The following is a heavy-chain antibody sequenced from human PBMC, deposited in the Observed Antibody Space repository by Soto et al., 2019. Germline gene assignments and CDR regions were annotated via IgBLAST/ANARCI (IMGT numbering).Heavy chain of an antibody. CDR1: GGTFSSYT. V-gene: IGHV1-69*02. CDR3: TSASDKRYDFWSGYPRTEYYYMDV. CDR2: IIPILGIA. D-gene: IGHD3-3*01. J-gene: IGHJ6*03. Sequence: GASVKVSCKASGGTFSSYTISWVRQAPGQGLGWMGRIIPILGIANYAQKLKGRVTITADKSTSKANIEMSSMKSKDKTVNYLTSASDKRYDFWSGYPRTEYYYMDVWGKGTTVTVSS.